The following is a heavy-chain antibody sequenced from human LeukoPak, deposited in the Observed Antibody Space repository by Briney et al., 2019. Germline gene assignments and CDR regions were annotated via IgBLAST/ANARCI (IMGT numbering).Heavy chain of an antibody. J-gene: IGHJ6*02. CDR1: GGSLSGYY. Sequence: SETLSLTCAVYGGSLSGYYWSWIRQSPGKGLEWIGEINHGGSTNYNPSLKSRVTISVDTSKNQFSLKLSSVTAADTAVYYCARWFGEFSGDYYYYGMDVWGQGTTVTVSS. CDR3: ARWFGEFSGDYYYYGMDV. D-gene: IGHD3-10*01. CDR2: INHGGST. V-gene: IGHV4-34*01.